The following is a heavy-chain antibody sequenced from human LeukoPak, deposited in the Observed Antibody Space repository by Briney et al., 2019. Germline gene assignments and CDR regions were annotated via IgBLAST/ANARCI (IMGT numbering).Heavy chain of an antibody. V-gene: IGHV4-59*12. Sequence: SETLSLTCTVSGGSISSYYWSWIRQPPGKGLEWIGYIYYSGSTNYNPSLKSRVTISVDTSKNQFSLKLSSVTAADTAVYYCASCYYGSGSYSSWFDPWGQGTLVTVSS. J-gene: IGHJ5*02. CDR3: ASCYYGSGSYSSWFDP. D-gene: IGHD3-10*01. CDR1: GGSISSYY. CDR2: IYYSGST.